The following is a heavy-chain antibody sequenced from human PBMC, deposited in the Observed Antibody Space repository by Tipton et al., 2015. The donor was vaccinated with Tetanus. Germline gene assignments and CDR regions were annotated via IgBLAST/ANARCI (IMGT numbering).Heavy chain of an antibody. V-gene: IGHV4-34*01. Sequence: TLSLTCAVSGQSLSGHFWSWVRQAPGKGLEWIGEITPRGSASYNPSLKSRVSISGDASKNQFSLNLTSVTAADTAVYYCARAVRFYYDSSTYYQYYFDSWGQGTLVTVSS. D-gene: IGHD3-22*01. CDR2: ITPRGSA. J-gene: IGHJ4*02. CDR3: ARAVRFYYDSSTYYQYYFDS. CDR1: GQSLSGHF.